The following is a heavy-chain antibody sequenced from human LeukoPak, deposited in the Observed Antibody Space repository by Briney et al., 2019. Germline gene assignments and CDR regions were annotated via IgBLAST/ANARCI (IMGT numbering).Heavy chain of an antibody. Sequence: GGSLRLSCAASGFTFSSYWMHWVRQAPGKGLVWVSRIKSDGSTNYADSVKGRFTISRDNAKKTVSFQMNSLRAEDTGVYYCARAPSEIGGYYPEYFRHWGQGPLVTVSS. CDR3: ARAPSEIGGYYPEYFRH. V-gene: IGHV3-74*01. J-gene: IGHJ1*01. CDR1: GFTFSSYW. D-gene: IGHD3-22*01. CDR2: IKSDGST.